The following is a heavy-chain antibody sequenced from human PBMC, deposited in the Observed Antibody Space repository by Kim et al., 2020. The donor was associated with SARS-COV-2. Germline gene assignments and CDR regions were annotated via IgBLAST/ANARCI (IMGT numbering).Heavy chain of an antibody. Sequence: GESLKISCETSGYSFSSYWITWGRQIPGKGLEWVGRVDPSDSSINYITSFRGHVTISPDKSIKTAFLQRKSLKASETAMYYCSRLDHFESGGIDSWGQGT. CDR2: VDPSDSSI. CDR1: GYSFSSYW. CDR3: SRLDHFESGGIDS. V-gene: IGHV5-10-1*01. J-gene: IGHJ4*02. D-gene: IGHD3-10*01.